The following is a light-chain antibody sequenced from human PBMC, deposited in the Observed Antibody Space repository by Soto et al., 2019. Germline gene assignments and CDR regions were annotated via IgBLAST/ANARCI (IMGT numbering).Light chain of an antibody. CDR2: GNN. J-gene: IGLJ2*01. CDR1: SSNIGAAYD. CDR3: QSFDSSLSGSV. Sequence: QSVLTQPPSVSGAPGQTVTISCTGSSSNIGAAYDVHWYQHLPGTAPTLLIYGNNNRPSGVPDRFSGSKSGTSASLAITGLQAEDEADYYCQSFDSSLSGSVFGGGTQLTVL. V-gene: IGLV1-40*01.